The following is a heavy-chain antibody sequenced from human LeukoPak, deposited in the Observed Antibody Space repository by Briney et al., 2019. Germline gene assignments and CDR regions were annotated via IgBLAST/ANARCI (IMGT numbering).Heavy chain of an antibody. CDR3: ARGGGLAV. D-gene: IGHD3-16*01. V-gene: IGHV3-7*03. Sequence: GGSLRLSCSASGFTFSSYGMSWVRQAPRKGLEGVANIKQDGNEKYYVDSVKGRFTISRDNAKNSLYLQMSNLRAEDPAVYFCARGGGLAVWGQGATVTVSS. CDR2: IKQDGNEK. CDR1: GFTFSSYG. J-gene: IGHJ6*02.